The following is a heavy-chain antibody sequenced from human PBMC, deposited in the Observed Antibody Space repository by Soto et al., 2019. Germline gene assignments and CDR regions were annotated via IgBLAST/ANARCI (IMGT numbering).Heavy chain of an antibody. CDR2: IHDAGNP. Sequence: QVHLQESGPGLVKPSETLSLTCTVSGASISSYYWNWIRQSPGKGLEGIGDIHDAGNPKYNHSLKCRVTIPKDPSKNQFSLKLSSVTAADTAVYYCAREFGDGYRYYVDYWGQGTLVTVSS. CDR1: GASISSYY. V-gene: IGHV4-59*01. D-gene: IGHD5-12*01. CDR3: AREFGDGYRYYVDY. J-gene: IGHJ4*02.